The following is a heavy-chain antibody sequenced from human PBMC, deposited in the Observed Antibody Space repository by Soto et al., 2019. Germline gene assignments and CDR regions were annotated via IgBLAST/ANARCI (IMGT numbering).Heavy chain of an antibody. V-gene: IGHV3-21*01. CDR2: ITTSSAYI. J-gene: IGHJ5*02. Sequence: VQLVESGGGLVKPGGSLRLSCAASGFTFNTYAMNWVRQAPGKGLEWVSSITTSSAYIYYADSLKGRITISRDNAKNSRFLQMNSLRAEDTAVYYCVRSGTARLLRHSWFDTWGQGTLVTVSS. CDR3: VRSGTARLLRHSWFDT. CDR1: GFTFNTYA. D-gene: IGHD2-21*01.